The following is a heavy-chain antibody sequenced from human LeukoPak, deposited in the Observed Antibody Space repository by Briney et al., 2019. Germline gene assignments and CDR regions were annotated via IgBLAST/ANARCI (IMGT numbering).Heavy chain of an antibody. V-gene: IGHV1-8*01. Sequence: GASVKVSCTASGYTLTSYDINWVRQATGQGLEWMGWMNLNSGNTGYAQKFQGRVTMTRNTSISTAYMELSSLRSEDTAVYYCARGGWGIAAAGTDYWGQGTLVTVSS. CDR2: MNLNSGNT. CDR3: ARGGWGIAAAGTDY. CDR1: GYTLTSYD. J-gene: IGHJ4*02. D-gene: IGHD6-13*01.